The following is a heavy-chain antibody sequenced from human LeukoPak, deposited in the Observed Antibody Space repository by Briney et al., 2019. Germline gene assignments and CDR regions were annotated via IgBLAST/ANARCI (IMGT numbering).Heavy chain of an antibody. Sequence: ASVKVSCKASGYTFTGYYMHWVRQAPGQGLEWIGWINPNSGGTNYAQKFQGRVTMTRDTSISTAYMELSRLRSDDTAVYYCAREGRYYGSGSPYWGQGTLVTVSS. CDR1: GYTFTGYY. V-gene: IGHV1-2*02. D-gene: IGHD3-10*01. CDR3: AREGRYYGSGSPY. CDR2: INPNSGGT. J-gene: IGHJ4*02.